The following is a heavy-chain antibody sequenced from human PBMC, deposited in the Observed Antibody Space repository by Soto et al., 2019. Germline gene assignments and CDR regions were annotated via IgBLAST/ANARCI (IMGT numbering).Heavy chain of an antibody. CDR2: IYYRGTT. J-gene: IGHJ4*02. Sequence: QVQLQESGPGLVKPSETLSLTCSVSGVSTSNHYWTWIRKPPGQGPEWIGCIYYRGTTNYNASFNSRVTISVDTSKNQFSLKLTSVTTADTAVYYCARGGGSPYHDHEFDYWGQGILVTGSS. CDR3: ARGGGSPYHDHEFDY. D-gene: IGHD2-2*01. V-gene: IGHV4-59*11. CDR1: GVSTSNHY.